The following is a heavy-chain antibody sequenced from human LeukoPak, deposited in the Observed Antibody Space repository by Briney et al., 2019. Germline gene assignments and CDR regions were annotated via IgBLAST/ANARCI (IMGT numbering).Heavy chain of an antibody. V-gene: IGHV7-4-1*02. Sequence: ASVKVSCKASGYTLTQHSINWVRQAPGQGLEWMGWIITNTGNPTYAQGFTGRFVFSLDTSVSTAYLQISSLKAEDTAVYYCARGQGYSSSWPYYYYMDVWGKGTTVTVSS. CDR2: IITNTGNP. J-gene: IGHJ6*03. CDR3: ARGQGYSSSWPYYYYMDV. CDR1: GYTLTQHS. D-gene: IGHD6-13*01.